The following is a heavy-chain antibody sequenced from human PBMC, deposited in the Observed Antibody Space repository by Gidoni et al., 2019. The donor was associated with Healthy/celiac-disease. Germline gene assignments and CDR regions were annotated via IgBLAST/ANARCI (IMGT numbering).Heavy chain of an antibody. D-gene: IGHD6-13*01. V-gene: IGHV5-51*03. J-gene: IGHJ3*02. CDR1: EYLLTSYW. CDR2: IYPGDSDT. CDR3: ARKDVSSSWYAFDI. Sequence: DVQLVQSGAEVKKPGESLKISCKGSEYLLTSYWIGWVRQLPGQGLAWMGIIYPGDSDTIYSPSFQGQISISAGKSINTAYLQWSSLKASDTAMYYGARKDVSSSWYAFDIWGQGTMVTVSS.